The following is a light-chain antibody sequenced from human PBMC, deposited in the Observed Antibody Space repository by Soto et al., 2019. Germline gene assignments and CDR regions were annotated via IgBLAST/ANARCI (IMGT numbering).Light chain of an antibody. V-gene: IGKV3-20*01. J-gene: IGKJ1*01. Sequence: EIVLTQSPGTLSLSPGERATLSCRASQSVSSNYLAWYQQRNGQAPRLLIYGASSRATGIPDRFSGSGSGTDFTLSISRLEPEDFAVYYCQEYGSSLRAFGQGTKVEIK. CDR1: QSVSSNY. CDR3: QEYGSSLRA. CDR2: GAS.